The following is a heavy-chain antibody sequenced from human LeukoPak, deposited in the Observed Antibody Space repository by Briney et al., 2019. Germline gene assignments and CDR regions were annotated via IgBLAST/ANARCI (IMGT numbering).Heavy chain of an antibody. V-gene: IGHV4-34*01. Sequence: SETLSLTCAVYGGSFSGYYWSWIRQPPGKGLEWIGEINHSGSTNYNPSLKSRVTISVDTSKNQFSLKLSSVTAADTAVYYCARHRGYDPPSGCWGQGTLVTVSS. CDR3: ARHRGYDPPSGC. CDR2: INHSGST. CDR1: GGSFSGYY. J-gene: IGHJ4*02. D-gene: IGHD3-10*01.